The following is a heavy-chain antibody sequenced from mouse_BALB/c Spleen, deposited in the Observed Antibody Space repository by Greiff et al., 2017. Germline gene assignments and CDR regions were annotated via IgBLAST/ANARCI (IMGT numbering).Heavy chain of an antibody. CDR2: INSNGGSI. D-gene: IGHD1-1*01. CDR1: GFTFSSYG. V-gene: IGHV5-6-3*01. J-gene: IGHJ4*01. Sequence: EVKLMESGGGLVQPGGSLKLSCAASGFTFSSYGMSWVRQTSDKRLELVATINSNGGSIYYPDSVKGRFTISRDNAKNILYLQISSMKSEDTAMFYSTRMWYYYGSSPYYAMDNWGQGTSVTVSS. CDR3: TRMWYYYGSSPYYAMDN.